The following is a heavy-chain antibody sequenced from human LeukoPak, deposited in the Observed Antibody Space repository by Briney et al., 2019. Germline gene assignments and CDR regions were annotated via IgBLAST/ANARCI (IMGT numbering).Heavy chain of an antibody. CDR1: GGSVSSSSYY. Sequence: ASETLSLTCSVSGGSVSSSSYYWSCIRQPPGKGLEWIGFIYYSGSTNYNPSLRSRVTMSVDMSKNQFSLKLTSVTAEDTAIYYCARTVVYGGYGVEDYWGQGTLVTVSS. CDR3: ARTVVYGGYGVEDY. D-gene: IGHD5-12*01. J-gene: IGHJ4*02. V-gene: IGHV4-61*01. CDR2: IYYSGST.